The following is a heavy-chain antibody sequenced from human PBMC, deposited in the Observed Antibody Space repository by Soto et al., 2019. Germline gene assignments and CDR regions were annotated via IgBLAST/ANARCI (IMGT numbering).Heavy chain of an antibody. V-gene: IGHV1-46*01. CDR2: INPSGGST. CDR1: GYTFTSYY. J-gene: IGHJ4*02. CDR3: ASGGGYYGSGSLADY. D-gene: IGHD3-10*01. Sequence: ASVKVSCKASGYTFTSYYMHWVRQAPGQGLEWMGIINPSGGSTSYAQKFQGRVTMTRDTSTSTVYMELSSLRSEDTAVYYCASGGGYYGSGSLADYWGQGTLVTVSS.